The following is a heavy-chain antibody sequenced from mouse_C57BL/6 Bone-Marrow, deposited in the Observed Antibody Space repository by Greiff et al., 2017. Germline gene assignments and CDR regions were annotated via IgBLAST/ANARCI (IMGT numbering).Heavy chain of an antibody. CDR2: ISPGSGST. J-gene: IGHJ2*01. D-gene: IGHD1-1*01. Sequence: QVQLQQPGAELVKPGASVKMSCKASGYTFTSYWITWVKQRPGQGLEWIGDISPGSGSTNYNEKFKSKATLTVDTSSSTAYMQLSSLTSEDSAVYYCARMGGVRLYSFDYWGQGTTLTVSS. V-gene: IGHV1-55*01. CDR1: GYTFTSYW. CDR3: ARMGGVRLYSFDY.